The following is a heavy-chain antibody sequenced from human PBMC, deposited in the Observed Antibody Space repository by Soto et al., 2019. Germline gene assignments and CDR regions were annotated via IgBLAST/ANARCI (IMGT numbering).Heavy chain of an antibody. CDR3: ASAQRFSDCFDT. CDR2: IYSSGNT. CDR1: GGTISGYY. V-gene: IGHV4-4*07. D-gene: IGHD3-3*01. J-gene: IGHJ5*02. Sequence: SETLSLTCSVSGGTISGYYWTWIRQPAGKGLEWIGRIYSSGNTKYNPSLQSRVTMSLDTSNNQFSLRLTSVTAAATAVYYCASAQRFSDCFDTWGQGTLVTVSS.